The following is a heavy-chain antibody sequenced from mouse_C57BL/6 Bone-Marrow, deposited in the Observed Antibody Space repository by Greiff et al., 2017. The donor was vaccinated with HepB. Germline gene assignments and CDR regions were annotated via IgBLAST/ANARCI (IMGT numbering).Heavy chain of an antibody. CDR2: IYPGSGNT. CDR3: ARSDGYYTMDY. CDR1: GYSFTSYY. Sequence: QVTLKVSGPELVKPGASVKISCKASGYSFTSYYIHWVKQRPGQGLEWIGWIYPGSGNTKYNEKFKGKATLTADTSSSTAYMQLSSLTSEDSAVYYCARSDGYYTMDYWGQGTSVTVSS. J-gene: IGHJ4*01. V-gene: IGHV1-66*01. D-gene: IGHD2-3*01.